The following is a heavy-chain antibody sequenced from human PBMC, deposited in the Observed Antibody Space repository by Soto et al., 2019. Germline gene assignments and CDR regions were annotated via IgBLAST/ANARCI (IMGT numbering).Heavy chain of an antibody. D-gene: IGHD3-3*01. Sequence: EVQLVESGGGLVQPGGSLRLSCAASGFTVSSNYMSWVRQAPGKGLERGSVIYSGGSTYYAASVKGRFTISRYNSKNTLSLQMNSLSAEVTAVYYCARAVGYYNYYYYYYMDVWGKGTTVTVSS. CDR2: IYSGGST. CDR3: ARAVGYYNYYYYYYMDV. V-gene: IGHV3-53*04. J-gene: IGHJ6*03. CDR1: GFTVSSNY.